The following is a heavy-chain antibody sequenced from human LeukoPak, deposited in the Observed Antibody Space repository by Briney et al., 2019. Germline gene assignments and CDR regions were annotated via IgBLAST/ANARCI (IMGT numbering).Heavy chain of an antibody. CDR3: ATDGFDIQTRHYFDY. D-gene: IGHD3-9*01. J-gene: IGHJ4*02. Sequence: ASVKVSCKVSGYTLTELSMHWVRQAPGKGLEWMRGFDPEDGETIYAQKFQGRVTMTEDTSTDTAYMELSSLRSEDTAVYYCATDGFDIQTRHYFDYWGQGTLVTVSS. CDR2: FDPEDGET. V-gene: IGHV1-24*01. CDR1: GYTLTELS.